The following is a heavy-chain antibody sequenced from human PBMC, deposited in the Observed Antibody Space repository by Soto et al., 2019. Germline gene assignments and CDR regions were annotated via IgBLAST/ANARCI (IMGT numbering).Heavy chain of an antibody. CDR1: GGSISSGGYS. J-gene: IGHJ4*02. CDR2: IYHSGST. Sequence: PSETLSLTCAVYGGSISSGGYSWSWIRQPPGKGLEWIGYIYHSGSTYYNPSLKSRVTISVDRSKNQFSLKLSSVTAADTAVYYCASKGITGTGVVDYWGQGTLVTVSS. CDR3: ASKGITGTGVVDY. V-gene: IGHV4-30-2*01. D-gene: IGHD1-20*01.